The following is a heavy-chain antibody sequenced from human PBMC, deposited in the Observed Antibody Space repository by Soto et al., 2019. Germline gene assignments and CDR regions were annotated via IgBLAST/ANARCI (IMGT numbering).Heavy chain of an antibody. CDR3: GSVRPSGYVLS. CDR1: GGSLSSYY. D-gene: IGHD6-25*01. CDR2: VYFSGNT. V-gene: IGHV4-59*01. Sequence: QVQLQESGPGLVKPAETLSLTCTVSGGSLSSYYWPWIRQSPGKGLEWIGYVYFSGNTNYNPSLKSRVTISIDTSKNQCSLRLASVTAADTAFYYCGSVRPSGYVLSWGQGTLVTVSS. J-gene: IGHJ5*02.